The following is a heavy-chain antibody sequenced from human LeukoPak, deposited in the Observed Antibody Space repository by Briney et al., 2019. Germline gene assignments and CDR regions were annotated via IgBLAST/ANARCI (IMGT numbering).Heavy chain of an antibody. J-gene: IGHJ5*02. CDR2: IYYSGST. V-gene: IGHV4-59*01. D-gene: IGHD6-13*01. CDR3: ARDKPRVVSSSWYGWFDP. Sequence: PETLSLTRTVSGGSISSYYWSWIRQPPGKGLEWIGYIYYSGSTNYNPSLKSRVTISVDTSKNQFSLKLSSVTAADTAVYYCARDKPRVVSSSWYGWFDPWGQGTLVTVSS. CDR1: GGSISSYY.